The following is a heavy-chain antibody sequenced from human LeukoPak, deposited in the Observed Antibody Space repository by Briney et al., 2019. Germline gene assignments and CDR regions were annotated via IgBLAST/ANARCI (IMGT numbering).Heavy chain of an antibody. D-gene: IGHD3-3*01. V-gene: IGHV4-34*01. CDR1: GGSFSGYY. CDR3: ARGTPSYDFWSGYYL. Sequence: SETLSLTCAVYGGSFSGYYWSWIRQPPGKGLEWIGEINHSGSTNYNPSLKSRVTISVDTSKNQFSLKLSSVTAADTAVYYCARGTPSYDFWSGYYLWGQGTLVTVSS. CDR2: INHSGST. J-gene: IGHJ4*02.